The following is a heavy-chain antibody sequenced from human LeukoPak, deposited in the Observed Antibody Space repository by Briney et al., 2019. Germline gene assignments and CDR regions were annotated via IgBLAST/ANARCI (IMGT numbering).Heavy chain of an antibody. Sequence: SETLSLTCTVSGGSISSGGYYWSWIRQHPGKGLEWIGYIYYSGSTYYNPSLKSRVTISVDTSKNQFFLKLSSVTAADTAVYYCARYYYCSGSYPDAYFYYGMDVWGKGTTVTVSS. D-gene: IGHD3-10*01. CDR2: IYYSGST. J-gene: IGHJ6*04. V-gene: IGHV4-31*03. CDR1: GGSISSGGYY. CDR3: ARYYYCSGSYPDAYFYYGMDV.